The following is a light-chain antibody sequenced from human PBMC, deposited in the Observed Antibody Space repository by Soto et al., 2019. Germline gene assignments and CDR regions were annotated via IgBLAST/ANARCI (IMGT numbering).Light chain of an antibody. V-gene: IGKV1-39*01. J-gene: IGKJ1*01. Sequence: DIQMTQSPSSLSASVGDRVTITCRASQSISIYLNWYQHKPGKAPNLLIFGAFSLQSGVPSRFSGSESGTNFTLTISSLQPEDFATYYCQQSYNPPWTFGQGTKVEIK. CDR3: QQSYNPPWT. CDR1: QSISIY. CDR2: GAF.